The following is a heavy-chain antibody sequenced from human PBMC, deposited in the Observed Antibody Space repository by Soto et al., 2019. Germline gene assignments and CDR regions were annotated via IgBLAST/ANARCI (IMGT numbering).Heavy chain of an antibody. Sequence: QLQLQESGSGLVKPSQTLSLTCAVSGGSISSGGYSWSWIRQPPGKGLEWIGYIYHSGSNYYNPSLTSRVTISVDRSKKQFSLKLSSVTAADTAVYYCAGSHDSSGYYPDYWGQGTLVTVSS. V-gene: IGHV4-30-2*01. J-gene: IGHJ4*02. CDR3: AGSHDSSGYYPDY. CDR2: IYHSGSN. D-gene: IGHD3-22*01. CDR1: GGSISSGGYS.